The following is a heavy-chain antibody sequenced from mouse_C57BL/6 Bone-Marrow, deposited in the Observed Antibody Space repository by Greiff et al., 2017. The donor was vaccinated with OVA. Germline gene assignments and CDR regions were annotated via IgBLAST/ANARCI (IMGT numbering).Heavy chain of an antibody. CDR2: IYPGDGDT. CDR1: GYAFSGYW. Sequence: VQLQQSGAELVKPGASVKISCKASGYAFSGYWMNWVRQRPGQGLEWIGQIYPGDGDTNYIGNFKDKATLTADKSSSTAYMQLSSLTSEDSAVYFCARGIPFDQWGQGTSLTVSS. CDR3: ARGIPFDQ. V-gene: IGHV1-80*01. J-gene: IGHJ2*02.